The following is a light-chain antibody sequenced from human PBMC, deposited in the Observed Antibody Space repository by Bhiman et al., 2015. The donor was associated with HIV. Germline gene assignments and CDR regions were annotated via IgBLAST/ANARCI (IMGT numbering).Light chain of an antibody. J-gene: IGLJ3*02. CDR1: ALPKQY. V-gene: IGLV3-25*02. CDR3: QVWENTSDHPGV. Sequence: SYELTQPPSVSVSPGQTARITCSGDALPKQYAYWYQQKPGQAPVLVIYKDSERPSGIPERFSGSNSVNTATLTISRVEAGDEADYYCQVWENTSDHPGVFGGGTKLTVL. CDR2: KDS.